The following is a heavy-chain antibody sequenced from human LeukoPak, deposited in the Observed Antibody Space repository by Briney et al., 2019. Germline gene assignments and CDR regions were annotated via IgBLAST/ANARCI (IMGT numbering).Heavy chain of an antibody. CDR3: VRDRDWGFDY. V-gene: IGHV3-48*02. D-gene: IGHD7-27*01. CDR1: GFIFSTYS. CDR2: IGISSGAM. J-gene: IGHJ4*02. Sequence: GGSLRLSCAAPGFIFSTYSMNWVRLAPGKGLEWISYIGISSGAMSYADSVKGRFTIPRDDAKNSLYLQMNSLREDDTAVYYCVRDRDWGFDYWGQGTLVTASS.